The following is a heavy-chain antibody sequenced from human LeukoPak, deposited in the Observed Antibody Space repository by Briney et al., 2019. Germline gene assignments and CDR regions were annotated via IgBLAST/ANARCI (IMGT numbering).Heavy chain of an antibody. CDR3: ARGRMSVAGSYEY. Sequence: SGGSLRLSCAASGITFGCYWMTWVRQAPGKGLECVANIKPDGSEKYYVDSVEGRFTISRDNAKNSLFLEMNSLRAEDTAVYYCARGRMSVAGSYEYWGQGTLVTVSS. CDR1: GITFGCYW. D-gene: IGHD6-19*01. CDR2: IKPDGSEK. J-gene: IGHJ4*02. V-gene: IGHV3-7*05.